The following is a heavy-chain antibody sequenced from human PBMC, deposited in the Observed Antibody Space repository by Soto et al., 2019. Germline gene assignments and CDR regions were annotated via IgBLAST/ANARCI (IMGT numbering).Heavy chain of an antibody. CDR1: GGSISSGGYY. CDR2: IYYSGST. J-gene: IGHJ5*02. Sequence: QVQLQESGPGLVKPSQTLSLTCTVSGGSISSGGYYWSWIRQHPGKGLEWIGCIYYSGSTYYNPSLKSRVTISVDTSKNQFSLKLSSVTAADPAVYYCAREEGGGYDHRWFDPWGQGTLVTVSS. CDR3: AREEGGGYDHRWFDP. V-gene: IGHV4-31*03. D-gene: IGHD5-12*01.